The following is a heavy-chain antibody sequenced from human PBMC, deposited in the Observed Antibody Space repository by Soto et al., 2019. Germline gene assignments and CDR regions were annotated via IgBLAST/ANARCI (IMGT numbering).Heavy chain of an antibody. CDR1: GGSVGSGGYY. Sequence: SETLSLTCTVSGGSVGSGGYYWSWIRQHPGKGLEWVGDISSGGTTYYNPSLKSRVTMSVDTSKNHFSLKLSSVTAADTAVYYCARIPYYSGSSGYFPFDIWGQGALVTV. CDR3: ARIPYYSGSSGYFPFDI. V-gene: IGHV4-31*03. CDR2: ISSGGTT. J-gene: IGHJ4*02. D-gene: IGHD3-22*01.